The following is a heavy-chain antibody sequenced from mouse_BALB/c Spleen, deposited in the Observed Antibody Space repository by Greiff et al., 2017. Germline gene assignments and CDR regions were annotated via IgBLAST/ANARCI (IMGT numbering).Heavy chain of an antibody. D-gene: IGHD2-14*01. CDR1: GFTFSDYY. Sequence: EVQLVESGGGLVKPGGSLKLSCAASGFTFSDYYMYWVRQTPEKRLEWVATISDGGSHTYYPDSVKGRFTISRDNAKNNLYLQMSSLKSEDTAMYYCARVGYSAWFAYWGQGTLVTVSA. CDR3: ARVGYSAWFAY. CDR2: ISDGGSHT. J-gene: IGHJ3*01. V-gene: IGHV5-4*02.